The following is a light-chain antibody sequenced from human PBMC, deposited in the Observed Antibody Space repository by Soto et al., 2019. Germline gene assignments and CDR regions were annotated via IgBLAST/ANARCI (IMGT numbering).Light chain of an antibody. CDR2: RNN. J-gene: IGLJ3*02. CDR3: AAWDDSLSGWV. Sequence: QSVLTQPPSASGTPGQRVTISCSGSSSKIGSNYVYWYQQLPGTAPKLRIYRNNQRPSGVPDRFSGSKSGTSASLAISGLWSEDEADYYCAAWDDSLSGWVFGGGTKLTVL. V-gene: IGLV1-47*03. CDR1: SSKIGSNY.